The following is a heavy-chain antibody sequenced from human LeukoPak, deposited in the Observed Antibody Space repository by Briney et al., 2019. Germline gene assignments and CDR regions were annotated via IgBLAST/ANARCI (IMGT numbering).Heavy chain of an antibody. CDR1: GYTFTGYY. D-gene: IGHD3-16*02. Sequence: ASVKVSCKASGYTFTGYYMHWVRQAPGQGLEWMGWINPNSGGTNYAQKFQGRVTMTRDTSISTAYMELSRLRSDDTAVYYCARVYYDYVWGGYRPYFDYWGQGTLVTVSS. V-gene: IGHV1-2*02. CDR2: INPNSGGT. CDR3: ARVYYDYVWGGYRPYFDY. J-gene: IGHJ4*02.